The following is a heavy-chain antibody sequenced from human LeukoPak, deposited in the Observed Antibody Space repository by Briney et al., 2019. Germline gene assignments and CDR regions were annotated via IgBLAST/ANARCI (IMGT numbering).Heavy chain of an antibody. V-gene: IGHV1-46*01. Sequence: ASVKVSCKASGYTFTSYYIHWVRQAPGQGLEWMGIINPSGGSTSYAQKFQGRVTMTRDTSTSTVYMELSGLRSEDSAVYYCAREPRPFDYWGQGTLVTVSS. J-gene: IGHJ4*02. CDR1: GYTFTSYY. CDR2: INPSGGST. CDR3: AREPRPFDY.